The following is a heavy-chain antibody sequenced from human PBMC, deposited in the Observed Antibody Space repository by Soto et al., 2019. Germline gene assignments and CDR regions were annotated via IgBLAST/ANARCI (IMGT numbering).Heavy chain of an antibody. J-gene: IGHJ4*02. CDR3: ARRYGDCFDY. V-gene: IGHV4-59*08. CDR1: GGSISSYY. CDR2: IYYSGST. Sequence: QVQLQESGPGLVKPSETLSLTCTVSGGSISSYYWSWIRQPPGKGLEWIGYIYYSGSTNYNPSLXSXAXLXXDTSKNQCSLKLSSVTAADTAVYYCARRYGDCFDYWGQGTLVTVSS. D-gene: IGHD4-17*01.